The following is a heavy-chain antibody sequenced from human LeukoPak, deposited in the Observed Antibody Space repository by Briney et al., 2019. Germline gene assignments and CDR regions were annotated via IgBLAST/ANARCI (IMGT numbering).Heavy chain of an antibody. CDR2: ISYDGSNK. Sequence: GGSLRLSCAASGFTFSSYAMHWLRQAPGKGLEWVAVISYDGSNKYYAGSVKGPFTISRDNSKNTLYLQMNSLTAEDTAVYYCSRSKDIVVVVAAFDYWGQGTLVTVSS. CDR3: SRSKDIVVVVAAFDY. J-gene: IGHJ4*02. D-gene: IGHD2-15*01. CDR1: GFTFSSYA. V-gene: IGHV3-30*04.